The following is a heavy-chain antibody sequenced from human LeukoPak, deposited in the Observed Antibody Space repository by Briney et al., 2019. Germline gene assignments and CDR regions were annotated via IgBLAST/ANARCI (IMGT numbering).Heavy chain of an antibody. Sequence: ASVKVSCKASRYTFTSYYIHWVRQAPGQGLEWMGIINPTGGSTSYAQKFQGRVTMTRDTSTSTVYMELSSLRSEDTAVYYCARGSSSWFFDYWGQGTLVTVSS. J-gene: IGHJ4*02. CDR1: RYTFTSYY. CDR3: ARGSSSWFFDY. D-gene: IGHD6-13*01. CDR2: INPTGGST. V-gene: IGHV1-46*01.